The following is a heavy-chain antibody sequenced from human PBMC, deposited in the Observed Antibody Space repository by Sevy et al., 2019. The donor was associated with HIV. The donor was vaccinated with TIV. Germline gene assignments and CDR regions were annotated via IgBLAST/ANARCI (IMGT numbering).Heavy chain of an antibody. CDR2: MYYSGST. V-gene: IGHV4-39*01. D-gene: IGHD2-21*01. Sequence: SETLSLTCTVSGGSISSSSYDWGWIRQPPGKGLEWIGSMYYSGSTSYNPSLKSRVTISVDTSKNQFSLKLSSVTVADTAVYYCVRHGGIVDRGFEYWGQGTLVTISS. J-gene: IGHJ4*02. CDR3: VRHGGIVDRGFEY. CDR1: GGSISSSSYD.